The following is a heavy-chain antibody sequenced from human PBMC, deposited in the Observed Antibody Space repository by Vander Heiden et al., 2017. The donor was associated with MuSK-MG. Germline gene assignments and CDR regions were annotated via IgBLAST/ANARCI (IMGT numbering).Heavy chain of an antibody. CDR3: AGEGGRYDPRAYSGPDPYRI. CDR1: GGTFSTYS. J-gene: IGHJ3*02. CDR2: IIPIFERA. V-gene: IGHV1-69*05. D-gene: IGHD2-21*01. Sequence: QAQLVQSGAETKKPGSSVKVSCKASGGTFSTYSISWVRQAPGQGLEWMGGIIPIFERANYAQKFQGRLTVTTVESTSTAYMELSSLTSEDTAVYYCAGEGGRYDPRAYSGPDPYRIWGQGTMVTVSS.